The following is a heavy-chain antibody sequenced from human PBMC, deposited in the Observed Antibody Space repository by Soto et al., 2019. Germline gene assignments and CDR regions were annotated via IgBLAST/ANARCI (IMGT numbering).Heavy chain of an antibody. V-gene: IGHV1-8*01. CDR1: GYAFSNND. CDR2: MNPNSGNG. J-gene: IGHJ5*02. Sequence: QVQLVQSGAEEKEPGASVKVSCQASGYAFSNNDISWVRQSTGQGLEWMGWMNPNSGNGGYAQKFQGRVTMTRDTSTSTAYMELRSLASDDTAIYYCARMATSGTLNWFDPWGQGTLVTVSS. CDR3: ARMATSGTLNWFDP.